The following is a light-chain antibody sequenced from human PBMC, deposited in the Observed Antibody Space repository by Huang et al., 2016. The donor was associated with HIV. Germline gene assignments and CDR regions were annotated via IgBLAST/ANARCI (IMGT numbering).Light chain of an antibody. CDR1: RSINNH. CDR3: QQSYSSHT. J-gene: IGKJ5*01. CDR2: GAS. V-gene: IGKV1-39*01. Sequence: DIQMTQSPSSLSASVGDTVTITCRASRSINNHLNWYQQRPGRAPTLLIYGASNLPSGVPSRFRGSGSATDYTLSISSLQPEDFATYFCQQSYSSHTFGQGTRLEIK.